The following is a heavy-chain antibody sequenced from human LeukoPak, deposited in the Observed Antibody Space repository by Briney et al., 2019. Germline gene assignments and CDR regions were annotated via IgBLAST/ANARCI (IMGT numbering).Heavy chain of an antibody. CDR1: GFTLSRNW. Sequence: GGSLRLSCEASGFTLSRNWMHWVRQAPGKGLVWVSRINGDGRSTSYADSVKGRFTISRDNAKNTLYLQMNSLRAEDTAVYYCARDRGSTEFDYWGQGTLVTVSS. D-gene: IGHD1-26*01. CDR2: INGDGRST. CDR3: ARDRGSTEFDY. V-gene: IGHV3-74*01. J-gene: IGHJ4*02.